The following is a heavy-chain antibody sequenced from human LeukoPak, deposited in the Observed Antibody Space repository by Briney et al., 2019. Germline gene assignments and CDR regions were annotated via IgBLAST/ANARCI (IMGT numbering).Heavy chain of an antibody. D-gene: IGHD5-24*01. Sequence: ASVKVSCKASGYTFTSYYMHWVRQAPGQGLEWMGLINPSGGSTSYAQKFRGRVTMTRDTSTTTVYMELTSLKSDDTAMYYCARGKEMATITGGPDYWGQGTLVTVSS. CDR2: INPSGGST. CDR1: GYTFTSYY. J-gene: IGHJ4*02. CDR3: ARGKEMATITGGPDY. V-gene: IGHV1-46*01.